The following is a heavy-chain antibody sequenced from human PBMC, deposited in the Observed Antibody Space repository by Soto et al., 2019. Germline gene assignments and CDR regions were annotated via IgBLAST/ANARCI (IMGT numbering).Heavy chain of an antibody. CDR3: ARATITIFGVDYYGMDV. Sequence: SETLSLTCTVSGGSISSYYWSWIRQPPGKGLEWIGYIYYSGSTNYNPSLKSRVAISVDTSKNQFSLKLSSVTAADTAVYYCARATITIFGVDYYGMDVWGQGTTVTVSS. V-gene: IGHV4-59*01. CDR2: IYYSGST. J-gene: IGHJ6*02. D-gene: IGHD3-3*01. CDR1: GGSISSYY.